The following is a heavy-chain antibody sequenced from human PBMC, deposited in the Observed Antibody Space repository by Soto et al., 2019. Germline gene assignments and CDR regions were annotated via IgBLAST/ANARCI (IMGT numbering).Heavy chain of an antibody. D-gene: IGHD1-26*01. CDR3: ASERSAQYFDY. J-gene: IGHJ4*02. Sequence: SVKVSWKASGGTFSGHGIAWVRQVPGQGLEWMGGIMPTFGSATYAPKFQGRVTISTDKSTSTAYMELSRLRSEDTAVYFCASERSAQYFDYWGQGTLVTVSS. V-gene: IGHV1-69*05. CDR2: IMPTFGSA. CDR1: GGTFSGHG.